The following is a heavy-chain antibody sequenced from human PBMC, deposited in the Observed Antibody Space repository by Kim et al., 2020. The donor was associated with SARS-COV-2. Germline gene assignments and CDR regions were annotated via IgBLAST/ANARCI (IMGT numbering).Heavy chain of an antibody. Sequence: SETLSLTCTVSGGSISSSSYYWGWIRQPPGKGLEWIGSIYYSGSTYYNPSLKSRVTISVDTSKNQFSLKLSSVTAADTAVYYCARYRFCSSTSCQRRGDYWGQGTLVTVSS. CDR1: GGSISSSSYY. CDR3: ARYRFCSSTSCQRRGDY. V-gene: IGHV4-39*01. CDR2: IYYSGST. J-gene: IGHJ4*02. D-gene: IGHD2-2*01.